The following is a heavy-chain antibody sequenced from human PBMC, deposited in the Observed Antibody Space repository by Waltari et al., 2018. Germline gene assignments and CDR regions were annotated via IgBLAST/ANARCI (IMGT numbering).Heavy chain of an antibody. J-gene: IGHJ6*02. CDR1: GGSFSGYY. CDR2: INHSGST. Sequence: QVQLQQWGAGLLKPSETLSLTCAVYGGSFSGYYWSWIRQPPGKGLEWIGEINHSGSTNDHPSLKSRVTISVDTAKNQFSLKLSSVTAADTAVYYCARGLVYDSSGYYYYYGMDVWGQGTTVTVSS. CDR3: ARGLVYDSSGYYYYYGMDV. V-gene: IGHV4-34*01. D-gene: IGHD3-22*01.